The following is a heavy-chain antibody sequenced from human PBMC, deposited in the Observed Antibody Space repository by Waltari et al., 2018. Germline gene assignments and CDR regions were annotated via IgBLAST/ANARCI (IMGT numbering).Heavy chain of an antibody. CDR3: ATNYYGSGSYVF. CDR2: FDPEDGET. D-gene: IGHD3-10*01. Sequence: QVQLVQSEAEVNKPGASVKVPCKVVGYTLTELSIHWVRQAPGKGREWMGGFDPEDGETIYAQNFQGRVTMTEDTSTDTAYMELSSMRSEDTAVYYCATNYYGSGSYVFWGQGTLVTVSS. V-gene: IGHV1-24*01. J-gene: IGHJ4*02. CDR1: GYTLTELS.